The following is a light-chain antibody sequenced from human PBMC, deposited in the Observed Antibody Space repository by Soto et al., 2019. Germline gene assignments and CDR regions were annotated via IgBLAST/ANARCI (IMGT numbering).Light chain of an antibody. CDR1: QSVLSSSNNKNC. V-gene: IGKV4-1*01. Sequence: DIVMTQSPDSLAVSLGESATINCKSSQSVLSSSNNKNCLAWYQQKSGQPPKLLIYWASTRESGVPDRFSGSGSGTDFTLTISSLQAEDVAAYYCQHYYTIPWTFXQGTKVDIK. CDR3: QHYYTIPWT. J-gene: IGKJ1*01. CDR2: WAS.